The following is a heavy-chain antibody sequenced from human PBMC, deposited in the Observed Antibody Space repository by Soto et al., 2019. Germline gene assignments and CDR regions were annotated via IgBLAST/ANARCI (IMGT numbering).Heavy chain of an antibody. J-gene: IGHJ4*02. CDR2: MNPNSGDT. CDR3: ARGELLWFGELLR. D-gene: IGHD3-10*01. V-gene: IGHV1-8*01. CDR1: GYTFTSYE. Sequence: QVQLVQSGAEVKKPGASVKVACKASGYTFTSYEINWVRQATGQGLEWMGWMNPNSGDTGYAQKFQGRVTMTRNTSISTAYMELSSLRSEDTAVYYCARGELLWFGELLRWGQGTLVTVSS.